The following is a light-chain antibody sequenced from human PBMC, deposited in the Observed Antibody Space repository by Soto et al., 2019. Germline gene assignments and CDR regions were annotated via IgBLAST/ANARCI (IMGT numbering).Light chain of an antibody. Sequence: QSALTQPPSASGSPGLSVTISCTGTSSDVGSYDYVSWYQQHPGKAPKLMIYEVSKRPSGVPDRFSGSKSGNTASLTVSGLQAEDEADYYCISYAGSSNVFGTGTKLTVL. CDR1: SSDVGSYDY. V-gene: IGLV2-8*01. CDR2: EVS. CDR3: ISYAGSSNV. J-gene: IGLJ1*01.